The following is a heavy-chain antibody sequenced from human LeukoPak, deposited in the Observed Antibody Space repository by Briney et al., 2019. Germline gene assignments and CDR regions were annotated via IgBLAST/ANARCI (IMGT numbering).Heavy chain of an antibody. V-gene: IGHV4-59*01. CDR2: IYYSGST. Sequence: PETLSLTCTVSGGSISSYYWSWIRQPPGKGLEWIGYIYYSGSTNYNPSLKSRVTISVDTSKNQFSLKLSSVTAADTAVYYCAAMHDFWSGYYDYWGQGTLVTVST. J-gene: IGHJ4*02. D-gene: IGHD3-3*01. CDR3: AAMHDFWSGYYDY. CDR1: GGSISSYY.